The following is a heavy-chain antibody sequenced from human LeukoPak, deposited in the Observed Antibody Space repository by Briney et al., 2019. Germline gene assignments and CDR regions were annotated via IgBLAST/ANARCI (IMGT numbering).Heavy chain of an antibody. CDR2: IRYDGFNK. D-gene: IGHD6-13*01. CDR1: GFTFSNYG. V-gene: IGHV3-30*02. CDR3: ARGGIAAAGPDY. Sequence: SGGSLRLSCAASGFTFSNYGMHWVRQAPGKGLEWVAFIRYDGFNKYYADSVKGRFTISRDNSKNTLFLQMNSLRAEDTAVYYCARGGIAAAGPDYWGQGTLVTVSS. J-gene: IGHJ4*02.